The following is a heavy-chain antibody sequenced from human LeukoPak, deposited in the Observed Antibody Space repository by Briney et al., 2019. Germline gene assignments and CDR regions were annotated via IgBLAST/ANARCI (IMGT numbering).Heavy chain of an antibody. V-gene: IGHV1-2*02. CDR3: ARDYTGSGWLDY. Sequence: GASVKVSCKVSGYTLTELSMHWVRQAPGQGLEWMGWINPNSGGTDYAQKFQGRVTMTRDTSISTVYMELSRLRSDDTAVYYCARDYTGSGWLDYWGQGALVTVSS. J-gene: IGHJ4*02. CDR2: INPNSGGT. D-gene: IGHD6-19*01. CDR1: GYTLTELS.